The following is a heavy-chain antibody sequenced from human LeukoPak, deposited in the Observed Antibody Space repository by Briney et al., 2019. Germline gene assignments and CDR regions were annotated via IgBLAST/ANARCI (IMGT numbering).Heavy chain of an antibody. D-gene: IGHD6-13*01. CDR3: ARHVPGAAGILRWFDP. Sequence: ASETLSLTCTVSGGSISSSSYYWGWIRQPSGKGLEWIGSIYYSGSTYYNPSLKSRVTISVDTSKNQFSLKLSSVTAADTAVYYCARHVPGAAGILRWFDPWGQGTLVTVSS. V-gene: IGHV4-39*01. CDR2: IYYSGST. CDR1: GGSISSSSYY. J-gene: IGHJ5*02.